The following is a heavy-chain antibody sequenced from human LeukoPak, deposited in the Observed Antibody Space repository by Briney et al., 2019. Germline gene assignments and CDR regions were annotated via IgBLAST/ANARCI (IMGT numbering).Heavy chain of an antibody. CDR2: VHYSGST. CDR1: GVSIFSSY. D-gene: IGHD3-9*01. CDR3: ATGRSIRYFDY. Sequence: PSETLSLTCTVSGVSIFSSYWNWVRQPPGKGLEWIGYVHYSGSTNYNPSLKSRVTISVDTSKSQFSLKLSSATTADTAVYYCATGRSIRYFDYWGQGTLLTVSS. V-gene: IGHV4-59*12. J-gene: IGHJ4*02.